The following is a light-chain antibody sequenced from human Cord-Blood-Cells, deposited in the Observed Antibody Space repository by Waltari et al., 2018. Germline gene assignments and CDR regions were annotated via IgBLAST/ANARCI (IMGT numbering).Light chain of an antibody. J-gene: IGLJ1*01. CDR2: DVS. V-gene: IGLV2-11*01. Sequence: QSALTQPRSVSGSPGQSVTISRTGTSSDVGGYNYVSCDQQHPGKAPKLMIYDVSKRPSGVPDRFSGSKSGNTASLTISGLQAEDEADYYCCSYAGSYVFGTGTKVTVL. CDR1: SSDVGGYNY. CDR3: CSYAGSYV.